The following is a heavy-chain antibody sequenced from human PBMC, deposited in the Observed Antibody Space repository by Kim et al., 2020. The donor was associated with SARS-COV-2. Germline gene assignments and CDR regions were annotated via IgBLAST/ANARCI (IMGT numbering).Heavy chain of an antibody. D-gene: IGHD2-15*01. V-gene: IGHV3-30*07. CDR3: ARDSGIVVVVAANDAFDI. Sequence: GRFTISRDNSKNTLYLQMNSLRAEDTAVYYCARDSGIVVVVAANDAFDIWGQGTMVTVSS. J-gene: IGHJ3*02.